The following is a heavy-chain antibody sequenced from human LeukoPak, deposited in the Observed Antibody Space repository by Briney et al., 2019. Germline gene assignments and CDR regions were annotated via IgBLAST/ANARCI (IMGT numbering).Heavy chain of an antibody. V-gene: IGHV3-48*03. CDR3: ASRRDY. Sequence: PGGSLRLSCAASGFAFSDYEMNWVRQAPGKGLEWVSNIGSSGRTIFYADSVEGRFTISRDNAKNSLYLQMNSLRVEDTAIYYCASRRDYWGQGTLVTVSS. J-gene: IGHJ4*02. CDR1: GFAFSDYE. CDR2: IGSSGRTI.